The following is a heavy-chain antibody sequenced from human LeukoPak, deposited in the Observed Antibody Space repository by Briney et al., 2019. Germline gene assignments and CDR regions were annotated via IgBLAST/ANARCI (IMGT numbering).Heavy chain of an antibody. J-gene: IGHJ4*02. CDR3: SRHEALPGDY. Sequence: PGGSLKLSSAAPGVPFSGATVHWVRQASGKGMDWVGHIRTKANNYATAYAASVKGRFTIYRDDSKNTAYLQMNSLKIEDTAVYYCSRHEALPGDYWGQGTLVTVSS. V-gene: IGHV3-73*01. D-gene: IGHD2-21*02. CDR2: IRTKANNYAT. CDR1: GVPFSGAT.